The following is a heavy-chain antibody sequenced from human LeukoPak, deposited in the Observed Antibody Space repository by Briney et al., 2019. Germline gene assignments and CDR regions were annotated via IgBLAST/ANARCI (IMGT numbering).Heavy chain of an antibody. V-gene: IGHV4-34*01. CDR1: GGSFSGYY. CDR2: INHSGST. J-gene: IGHJ5*02. CDR3: AASSSWDAWFDP. D-gene: IGHD6-13*01. Sequence: SETLSLTCAVYGGSFSGYYWSWIRQPPGKGLEWIGEINHSGSTNYNPSLKSRVTMSVDTSKSQFSLMLRSVTAADTAVYYCAASSSWDAWFDPWGQGTLVTVSS.